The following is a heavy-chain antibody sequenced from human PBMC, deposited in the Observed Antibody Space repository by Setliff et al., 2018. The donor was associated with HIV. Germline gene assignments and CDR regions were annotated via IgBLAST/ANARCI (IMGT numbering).Heavy chain of an antibody. Sequence: ASVKVSCKTSGYNFENYAINWVRQAPGQGLEWMGWINANSGSPTYAQDFTGRFFFSVDTAVATAYLQINNLKTEDTAVYFCARGLYGDYGGDLNWLDPWGHGTRVTVSS. J-gene: IGHJ5*02. CDR1: GYNFENYA. CDR2: INANSGSP. V-gene: IGHV7-4-1*02. D-gene: IGHD4-17*01. CDR3: ARGLYGDYGGDLNWLDP.